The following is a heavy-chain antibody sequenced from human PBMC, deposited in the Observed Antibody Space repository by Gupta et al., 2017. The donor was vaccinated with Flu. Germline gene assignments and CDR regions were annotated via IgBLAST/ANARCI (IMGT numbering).Heavy chain of an antibody. Sequence: GKGLEWVGRIRSKANSYATAYAASVKGRCTISRDDSKNTAYLQMNSLKTEDTAVYYCTRGYCSSTSCYTFDYWGQGTLVTVSS. D-gene: IGHD2-2*02. J-gene: IGHJ4*02. CDR3: TRGYCSSTSCYTFDY. CDR2: IRSKANSYAT. V-gene: IGHV3-73*01.